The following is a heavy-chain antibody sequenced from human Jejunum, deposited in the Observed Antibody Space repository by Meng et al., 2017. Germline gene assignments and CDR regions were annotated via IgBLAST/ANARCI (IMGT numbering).Heavy chain of an antibody. CDR3: THPLIVEAPNALDI. D-gene: IGHD1-26*01. Sequence: GGSLRLSCVASGFSFSSSWMSWVRQSPGKGLELVANINPDESEKSYVDSVKGRFTISRDNAKNSFYLQMNTLRAEDTALYYCTHPLIVEAPNALDIWGPGTMVTVSS. CDR1: GFSFSSSW. CDR2: INPDESEK. J-gene: IGHJ3*02. V-gene: IGHV3-7*01.